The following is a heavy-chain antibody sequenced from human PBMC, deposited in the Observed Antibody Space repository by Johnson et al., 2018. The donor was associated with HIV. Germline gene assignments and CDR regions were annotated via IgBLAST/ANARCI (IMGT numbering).Heavy chain of an antibody. CDR1: GFTFSTCP. J-gene: IGHJ3*02. D-gene: IGHD3-3*01. CDR3: ARVASGAFDI. CDR2: ISYDGSNK. V-gene: IGHV3-30-3*01. Sequence: QVQLVESGGGVVQPGRSLRLSCAASGFTFSTCPMHWVRQAPGKGLEWVAVISYDGSNKYYADSVKGRFTISRDNSKNTLYLQMNSLRAEDTAVYYCARVASGAFDIWGQGTMVTVSS.